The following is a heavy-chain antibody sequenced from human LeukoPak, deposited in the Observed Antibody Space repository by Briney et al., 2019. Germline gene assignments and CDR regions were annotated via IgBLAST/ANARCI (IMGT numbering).Heavy chain of an antibody. D-gene: IGHD4-23*01. CDR3: ARDRGKDYFGD. V-gene: IGHV3-30*02. J-gene: IGHJ4*02. CDR2: VRNDGFDT. CDR1: GLTLTNHG. Sequence: GGSLRLSCVTSGLTLTNHGFHWLRQAADKGLEWVAFVRNDGFDTYHSNSVKGRFSISRDDSKNTVYLQMNSLRAEDTALYYCARDRGKDYFGDWGQGTQVTVSS.